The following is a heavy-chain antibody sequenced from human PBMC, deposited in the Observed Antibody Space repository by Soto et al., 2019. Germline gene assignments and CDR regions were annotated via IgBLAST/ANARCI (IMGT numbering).Heavy chain of an antibody. CDR3: AKGKYDASGSFYNNLDY. D-gene: IGHD3-10*01. CDR2: ISGRGDTT. Sequence: PGGSLRLASAASVFTFGSYAMIWVRPAPGKGLEWVSAISGRGDTTYDADSVKGRFSISRDNSKSTLYMQMNSLRAEDTAVYYCAKGKYDASGSFYNNLDYWGQGTVVTVSS. V-gene: IGHV3-23*01. CDR1: VFTFGSYA. J-gene: IGHJ4*02.